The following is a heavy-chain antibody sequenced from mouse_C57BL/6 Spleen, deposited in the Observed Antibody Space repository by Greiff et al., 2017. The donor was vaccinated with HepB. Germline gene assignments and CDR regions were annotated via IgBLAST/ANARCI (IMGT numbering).Heavy chain of an antibody. V-gene: IGHV1-15*01. J-gene: IGHJ3*01. CDR1: GYTFTDYE. CDR2: IDPETGGT. Sequence: VQLQQSGAELVRPGASVTLSCKASGYTFTDYEMHWVKQTPVHGLEWIGAIDPETGGTAYNQKFKGKATLTADKSSSTAYMELRSLTSEDSAVYYCTRGNYYGSSCFAYWGQGTLVTVSA. D-gene: IGHD1-1*01. CDR3: TRGNYYGSSCFAY.